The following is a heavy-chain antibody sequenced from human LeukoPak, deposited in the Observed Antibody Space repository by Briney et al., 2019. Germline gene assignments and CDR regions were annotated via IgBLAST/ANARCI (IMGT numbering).Heavy chain of an antibody. V-gene: IGHV4-39*01. CDR1: VGSISSSSYY. Sequence: SETLSLICTVSVGSISSSSYYWGWIRQPPGKGLEWIGRIYYSESTYYNPSLKSRVTISVETSKNQFSLKLSSVTAADTAVYYCLYGDYEPFDYWGQGTLVTVSS. J-gene: IGHJ4*02. D-gene: IGHD4-17*01. CDR3: LYGDYEPFDY. CDR2: IYYSEST.